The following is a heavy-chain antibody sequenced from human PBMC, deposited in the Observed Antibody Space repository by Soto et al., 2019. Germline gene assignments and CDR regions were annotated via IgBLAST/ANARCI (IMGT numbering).Heavy chain of an antibody. CDR2: IYYSGST. J-gene: IGHJ6*02. D-gene: IGHD2-2*01. CDR3: ARDQGEVPAAMPYYYYYGMDV. V-gene: IGHV4-59*01. CDR1: GGSISSYY. Sequence: SETLSLTCTVSGGSISSYYWSWIRQPPVKVLEWIGYIYYSGSTNYNPSLKSLVTISVDTSKNQFSLKLSSVTAADTAVYYCARDQGEVPAAMPYYYYYGMDVWGQGTTVTVSS.